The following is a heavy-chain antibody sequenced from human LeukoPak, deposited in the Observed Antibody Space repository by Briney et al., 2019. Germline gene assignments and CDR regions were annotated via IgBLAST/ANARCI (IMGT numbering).Heavy chain of an antibody. CDR3: AREVTHHVYYGMDV. CDR1: GYTFTSYG. V-gene: IGHV1-18*01. J-gene: IGHJ6*02. D-gene: IGHD4-23*01. CDR2: ISAYNGNT. Sequence: GASVKVSCKASGYTFTSYGISWVRQAPGQGLEWMGWISAYNGNTNYAQKVRGRVTMTTDTSTSTAYMELRSLRSDDTAVYYCAREVTHHVYYGMDVWGQGTMVTVSS.